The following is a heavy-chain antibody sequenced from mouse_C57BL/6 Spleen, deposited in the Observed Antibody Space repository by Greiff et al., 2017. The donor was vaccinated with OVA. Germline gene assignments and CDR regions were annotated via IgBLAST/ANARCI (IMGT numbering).Heavy chain of an antibody. CDR2: IYPGSGST. CDR1: GYTFTSYW. J-gene: IGHJ3*01. CDR3: AADSTGYPAWFGL. V-gene: IGHV1-55*01. Sequence: QVQLQQPGAELVKPGASVKMSCKASGYTFTSYWITWVTQTPGQGLEWIGDIYPGSGSTNYHEKFKSTATLTVDTSSRTADMQLSSLTSEDSAVYYSAADSTGYPAWFGLLGPRDSGHCLC. D-gene: IGHD3-2*02.